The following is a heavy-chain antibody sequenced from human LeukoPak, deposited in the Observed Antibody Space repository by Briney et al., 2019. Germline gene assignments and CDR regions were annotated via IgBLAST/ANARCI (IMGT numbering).Heavy chain of an antibody. V-gene: IGHV4-39*07. CDR2: IYYSGST. CDR3: ARDTGYCSGGSCYHNYFDY. CDR1: GGSISGSSYY. J-gene: IGHJ4*02. Sequence: SETLSLTCTVSGGSISGSSYYWGWIRQPPGKGLEWIVSIYYSGSTYYNPSLKSRVTISVDTSKNQFSLKLSSVTAVDTAVYYCARDTGYCSGGSCYHNYFDYWGQGTLVTVSS. D-gene: IGHD2-15*01.